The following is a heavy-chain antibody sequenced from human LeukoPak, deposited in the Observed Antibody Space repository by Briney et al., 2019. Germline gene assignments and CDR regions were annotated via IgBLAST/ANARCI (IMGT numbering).Heavy chain of an antibody. Sequence: GGSLRLSCAASGFTFDDYGMSWVRHAPGKGLEWVSGINWNGGSTGYADSVKGRFTISRDNAKNSLYLQMNSLRAEDTALYYCARGPDIVATIARNYMDVWGKGTTVTVSS. CDR1: GFTFDDYG. J-gene: IGHJ6*03. CDR3: ARGPDIVATIARNYMDV. CDR2: INWNGGST. D-gene: IGHD5-12*01. V-gene: IGHV3-20*04.